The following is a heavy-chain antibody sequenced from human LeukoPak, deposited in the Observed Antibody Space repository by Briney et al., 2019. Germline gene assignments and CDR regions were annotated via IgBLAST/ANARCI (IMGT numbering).Heavy chain of an antibody. J-gene: IGHJ4*02. CDR3: ARHVKGATKYDY. D-gene: IGHD1-26*01. Sequence: PSETLSLTCTVSGGSISSYYWSWIRRPPGKGLEWIGYIYYSGSTNYNPSLKSRVTISVDTSKNQFSLKLSSVTAADTAVYYCARHVKGATKYDYWGQGTLVTVSS. CDR1: GGSISSYY. CDR2: IYYSGST. V-gene: IGHV4-59*08.